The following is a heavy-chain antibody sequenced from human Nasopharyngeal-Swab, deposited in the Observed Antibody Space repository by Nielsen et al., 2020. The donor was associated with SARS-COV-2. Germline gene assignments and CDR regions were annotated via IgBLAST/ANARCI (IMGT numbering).Heavy chain of an antibody. V-gene: IGHV4-34*01. CDR3: AGHPADFDY. Sequence: SDTLSLTCAVYGGSLSDYHWSWIRQPPGKGLEWIGEMKPSGRTNYNPSLKSRVAISIDTSKNQFFLNLRSVTAADTAVFYCAGHPADFDYWGQGTLVTVSS. CDR1: GGSLSDYH. J-gene: IGHJ4*02. CDR2: MKPSGRT.